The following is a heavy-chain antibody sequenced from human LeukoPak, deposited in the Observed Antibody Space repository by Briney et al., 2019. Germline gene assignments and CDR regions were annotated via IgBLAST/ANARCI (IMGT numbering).Heavy chain of an antibody. CDR2: IKGDGSST. CDR3: ARDWVGQSLPYFFDY. V-gene: IGHV3-74*01. D-gene: IGHD1-26*01. CDR1: GFTFSSNW. J-gene: IGHJ4*02. Sequence: QPGGSLRLSCAASGFTFSSNWMHWVRQAPGKGLVWVSRIKGDGSSTSYADFVKGRFTISRDNAKNTLFLQMNSLRAEDTAVYYCARDWVGQSLPYFFDYWGQGTLVTVSS.